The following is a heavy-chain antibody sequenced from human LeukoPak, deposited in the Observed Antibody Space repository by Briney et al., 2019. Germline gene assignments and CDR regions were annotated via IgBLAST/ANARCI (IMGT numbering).Heavy chain of an antibody. CDR3: AASTAADNCFDP. CDR1: GYSFTRYW. CDR2: IYPGDSDT. Sequence: GESLKISCKGSGYSFTRYWIVWVRRMPGKGLECMGIIYPGDSDTRYSPSFQGQVTISADKSIGTAYLQWSSLKAPDTAMYYCAASTAADNCFDPWGQGTLVTVSS. V-gene: IGHV5-51*01. J-gene: IGHJ5*02. D-gene: IGHD6-13*01.